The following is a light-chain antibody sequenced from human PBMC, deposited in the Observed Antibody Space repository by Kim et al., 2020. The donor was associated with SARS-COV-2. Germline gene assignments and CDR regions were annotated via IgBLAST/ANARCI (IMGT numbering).Light chain of an antibody. J-gene: IGLJ3*02. CDR3: QTWGSGIRV. CDR2: VNSDGSH. V-gene: IGLV4-69*01. Sequence: QPVLTQSPSASASLGASVKLTCTLSSGHSSYAIAWHQQQPEKGPRYLMKVNSDGSHSKGDGILDRFSGSSSGAERYLTISSLQSEDEADYYCQTWGSGIRVFGGGTKVTVL. CDR1: SGHSSYA.